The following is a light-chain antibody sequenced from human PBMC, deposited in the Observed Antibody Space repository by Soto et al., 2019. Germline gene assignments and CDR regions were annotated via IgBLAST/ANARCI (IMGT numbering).Light chain of an antibody. Sequence: DNVLTQSPGTLSLSPGARATLSCRASQSVSSSYLAWYQQKPAHPPMLPIYGAASRATGIPDTFSGSGSGTDCPLTVSRLEPEDSAVYECQQYGSAPACGQGTKVDIK. J-gene: IGKJ1*01. CDR1: QSVSSSY. CDR3: QQYGSAPA. V-gene: IGKV3-20*01. CDR2: GAA.